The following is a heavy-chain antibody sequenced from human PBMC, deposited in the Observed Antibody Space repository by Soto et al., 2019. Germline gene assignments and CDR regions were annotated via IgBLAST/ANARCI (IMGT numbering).Heavy chain of an antibody. Sequence: SLRLSCAGSGFTFGNYWMTWVRQAPGKGLEWVANIKQDSSEKYYVDSVKGRFTISRDNAKNSLFLDMSSLRGEDSAVYYCATDLRGYSYGSDCWGQGTLVTVSS. CDR3: ATDLRGYSYGSDC. V-gene: IGHV3-7*01. D-gene: IGHD5-18*01. J-gene: IGHJ4*02. CDR1: GFTFGNYW. CDR2: IKQDSSEK.